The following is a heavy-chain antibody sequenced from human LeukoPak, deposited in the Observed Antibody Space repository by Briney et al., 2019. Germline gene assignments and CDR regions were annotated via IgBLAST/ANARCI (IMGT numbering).Heavy chain of an antibody. CDR3: ATAVI. Sequence: GGSLRLSCEASGFTFSSYEMNWFRQAPGKGLEWVSYVSKSGGTMKNADSVKGRFTVSRDNAKNSLYLQMNSLTAEDTAVYYCATAVIRGRGTLVTVSS. J-gene: IGHJ3*02. CDR1: GFTFSSYE. CDR2: VSKSGGTM. V-gene: IGHV3-48*03.